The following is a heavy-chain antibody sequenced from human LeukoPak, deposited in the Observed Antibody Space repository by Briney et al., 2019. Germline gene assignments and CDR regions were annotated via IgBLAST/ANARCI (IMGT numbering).Heavy chain of an antibody. Sequence: GGTLRLSCAASGFTFSSYGMSWVRQAPGKGLEWVSAISGSGGSTYYADSVKGRFTISRDNSKNTLYLQMNSLRAEDTAVYYCARLSFQGDGYTNYDYWGQGALVTVSS. J-gene: IGHJ4*02. CDR3: ARLSFQGDGYTNYDY. D-gene: IGHD5-24*01. CDR2: ISGSGGST. CDR1: GFTFSSYG. V-gene: IGHV3-23*01.